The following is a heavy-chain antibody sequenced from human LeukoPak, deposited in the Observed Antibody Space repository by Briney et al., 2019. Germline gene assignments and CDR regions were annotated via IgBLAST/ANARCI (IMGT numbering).Heavy chain of an antibody. V-gene: IGHV4-39*05. J-gene: IGHJ4*02. Sequence: SETPSLTCTVSGGSISSSSYYWVWIRQPSGKGLEWIATISYSGRTYYNPSLKSRVTISVDTSKNQFSLKLSSVTAADTAVYYCTTNRDGYKPFDYWGQGSLVTVSS. CDR3: TTNRDGYKPFDY. CDR1: GGSISSSSYY. D-gene: IGHD5-24*01. CDR2: ISYSGRT.